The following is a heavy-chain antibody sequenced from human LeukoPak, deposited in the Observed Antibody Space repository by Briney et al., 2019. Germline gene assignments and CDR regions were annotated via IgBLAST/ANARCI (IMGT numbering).Heavy chain of an antibody. J-gene: IGHJ6*03. CDR3: ARVEEGYGSGRRENYYYYYMDV. CDR2: IYYSGST. V-gene: IGHV4-59*01. Sequence: SETLSLTCTVSGGSISSYYWSWIRQPPGKGLEWIGYIYYSGSTNYKPSLKSRATISVDTSKNQFSLKLSYVTAADTAVYYCARVEEGYGSGRRENYYYYYMDVWGKGTTVTISS. D-gene: IGHD3-10*01. CDR1: GGSISSYY.